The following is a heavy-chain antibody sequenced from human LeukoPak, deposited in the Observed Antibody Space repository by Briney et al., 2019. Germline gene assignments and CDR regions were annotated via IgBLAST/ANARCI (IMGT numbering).Heavy chain of an antibody. CDR3: ARQGFLEWPRDY. CDR1: GGSISSSSYY. V-gene: IGHV4-39*01. Sequence: PSETLSLTCTVSGGSISSSSYYWGWIRQPPGKGLEWIGSIYYSGSTYYNPSLKSRVTISVDTPKNQFSLKLSSVTAADTAVYYCARQGFLEWPRDYWGQGTLVTVSS. J-gene: IGHJ4*02. D-gene: IGHD3-3*01. CDR2: IYYSGST.